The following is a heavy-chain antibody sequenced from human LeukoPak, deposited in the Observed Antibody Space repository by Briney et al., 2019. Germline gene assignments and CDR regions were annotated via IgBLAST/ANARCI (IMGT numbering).Heavy chain of an antibody. CDR1: GFTFSSYE. CDR2: ISSSGSTI. CDR3: AREYYGSGSYSYGMDV. J-gene: IGHJ6*02. Sequence: PGGSLRLSCAASGFTFSSYEMNWVRQAPGKGLEWVSYISSSGSTIYYADSVKGRFTISRDNAKNSLHLQMNSLRAEDTAVYYCAREYYGSGSYSYGMDVWGQGTTVTVSS. V-gene: IGHV3-48*03. D-gene: IGHD3-10*01.